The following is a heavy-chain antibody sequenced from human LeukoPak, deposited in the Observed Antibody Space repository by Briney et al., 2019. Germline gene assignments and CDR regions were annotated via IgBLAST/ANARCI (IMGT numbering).Heavy chain of an antibody. CDR3: ARTPSRTLIAAAGTDFDF. J-gene: IGHJ4*02. Sequence: PSETLSLTCTVSGGSISSYYWSWIRQPPGKGLEWIGYIYYSGSTNYNPSLKSRVTISVDTSKNQFSLKLSSVTAADTAVYYCARTPSRTLIAAAGTDFDFWGQGTLVTVSS. CDR2: IYYSGST. D-gene: IGHD6-13*01. CDR1: GGSISSYY. V-gene: IGHV4-59*01.